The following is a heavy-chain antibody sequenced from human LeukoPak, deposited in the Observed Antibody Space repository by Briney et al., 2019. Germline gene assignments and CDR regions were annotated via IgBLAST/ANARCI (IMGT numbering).Heavy chain of an antibody. CDR2: ISGSGDST. V-gene: IGHV3-23*01. Sequence: GGSLRLSCAASGFTFSSYAMSWVRQAPGKGLEWVSGISGSGDSTYYADSVKGRFTISRDNSKNTLYLQMNSLRAEDTAVYYCARVLRYCSGGNCYSGGLGYMDVWGKGTTVTISS. CDR3: ARVLRYCSGGNCYSGGLGYMDV. J-gene: IGHJ6*03. CDR1: GFTFSSYA. D-gene: IGHD2-15*01.